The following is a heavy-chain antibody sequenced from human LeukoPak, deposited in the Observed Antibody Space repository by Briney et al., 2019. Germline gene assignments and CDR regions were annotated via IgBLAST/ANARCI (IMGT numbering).Heavy chain of an antibody. D-gene: IGHD2-15*01. J-gene: IGHJ3*02. V-gene: IGHV3-23*01. Sequence: QPGGPLRLSCAASGFTFSSYAMSWVRQAPGKGLEWVSAISGSGGSTYYADSVKGRFTISRDNSKNTLYLQMSSLRAEDTAVYYCAKPEGEVVTPYDAFDIWGQGTMVTVSS. CDR1: GFTFSSYA. CDR3: AKPEGEVVTPYDAFDI. CDR2: ISGSGGST.